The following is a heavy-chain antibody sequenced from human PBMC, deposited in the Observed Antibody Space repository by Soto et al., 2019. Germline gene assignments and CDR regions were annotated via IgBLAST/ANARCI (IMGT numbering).Heavy chain of an antibody. CDR3: AREGAMVRGVIFNYFDY. CDR1: GFTFSSYG. CDR2: IWYDGSNK. V-gene: IGHV3-33*01. J-gene: IGHJ4*02. Sequence: QVQLVESGGGVVQPGRSLRLSCAASGFTFSSYGMHWVRQAPGKGLEWVAVIWYDGSNKYYADSVKGRFTISRDNSKDTLYLQMNGLRAEDTAVYYCAREGAMVRGVIFNYFDYWGQGTLVTVSS. D-gene: IGHD3-10*01.